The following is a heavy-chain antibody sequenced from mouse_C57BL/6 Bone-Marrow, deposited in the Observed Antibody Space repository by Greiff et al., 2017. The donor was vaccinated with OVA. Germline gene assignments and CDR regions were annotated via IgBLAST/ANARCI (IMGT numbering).Heavy chain of an antibody. V-gene: IGHV1-63*01. CDR2: IYPGGGYT. Sequence: QVQLQQSGAELVRPGTSVKMSCKASGYTFTNYWIGWVKQRPGHGLEWIGDIYPGGGYTNYNEKFKGKATLTADKSSSTAYMQFSSLTSEDSAIYYGARRGWLRRRGYYFDYWGQGTTLTVSS. CDR3: ARRGWLRRRGYYFDY. D-gene: IGHD2-2*01. CDR1: GYTFTNYW. J-gene: IGHJ2*01.